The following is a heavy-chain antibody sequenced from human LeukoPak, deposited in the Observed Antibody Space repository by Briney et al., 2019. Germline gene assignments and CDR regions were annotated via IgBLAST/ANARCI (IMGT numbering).Heavy chain of an antibody. CDR1: GFTFSSYS. CDR2: ISSSSSYI. D-gene: IGHD3-9*01. V-gene: IGHV3-21*04. CDR3: AKRTDVLTGYYNA. J-gene: IGHJ5*02. Sequence: QAGGSLRLSCAASGFTFSSYSMNWVRQAPGKGLEWVSSISSSSSYIYYADSVKGRFTISRDNSNNAMYLQMNSLRGDDTAVYYCAKRTDVLTGYYNAWGLGTLVTVSS.